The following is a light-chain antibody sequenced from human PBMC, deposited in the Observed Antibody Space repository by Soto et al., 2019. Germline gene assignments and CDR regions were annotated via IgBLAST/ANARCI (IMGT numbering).Light chain of an antibody. Sequence: QSALTQSASVSGSPGQSITISCTGTSSDIGGYNYVSWYQQHPDQAPKLMIFEVSNRPSGVSNRFSGSKSGNTASLTISGLLPEDEADYSCSSYTTSSTVAFGGGTKLTVL. J-gene: IGLJ2*01. V-gene: IGLV2-14*01. CDR1: SSDIGGYNY. CDR3: SSYTTSSTVA. CDR2: EVS.